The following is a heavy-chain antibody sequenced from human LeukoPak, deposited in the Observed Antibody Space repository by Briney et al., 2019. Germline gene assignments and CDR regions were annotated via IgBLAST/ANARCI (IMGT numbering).Heavy chain of an antibody. V-gene: IGHV5-51*01. D-gene: IGHD4-17*01. CDR2: IYPGDSDT. J-gene: IGHJ4*02. CDR1: GYSFTSYW. CDR3: ARDPTPGPYGDYFDY. Sequence: HGESLKISCKGSGYSFTSYWIGWVRQMPGKGLEWMGIIYPGDSDTRYSPSFQGQVTISADKSISTAYLQWSSLKASDTAMYYCARDPTPGPYGDYFDYWGQGTLVTVSS.